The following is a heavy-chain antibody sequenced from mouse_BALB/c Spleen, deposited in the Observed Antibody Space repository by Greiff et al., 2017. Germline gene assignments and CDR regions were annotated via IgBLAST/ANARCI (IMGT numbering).Heavy chain of an antibody. CDR1: GFSLTGYG. J-gene: IGHJ4*01. CDR3: ARDYGNYAMDY. Sequence: QVQLKESGPGLVAPSQSLSITCTVSGFSLTGYGVNWVRQPPGKGLEWLGMIWGYGSTNYNSALKSRLSISKDNSKSQVFLKMNSLQTDDTARYYCARDYGNYAMDYWGQGTSVTVSS. CDR2: IWGYGST. V-gene: IGHV2-6-7*01. D-gene: IGHD2-1*01.